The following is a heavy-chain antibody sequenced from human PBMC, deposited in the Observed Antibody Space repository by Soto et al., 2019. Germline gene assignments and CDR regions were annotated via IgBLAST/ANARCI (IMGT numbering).Heavy chain of an antibody. CDR1: GFIFSRSA. D-gene: IGHD3-10*01. Sequence: GSLLLSCSASGFIFSRSAMNWVRQAAGKGLEWVSSISSSSSYIYYADSVKGRFTISRDNAKNSLYLQMNSLRAEDTAVYYCERDGDLWYYGSGSYYHFDYWGQGTLVTVYS. V-gene: IGHV3-21*01. J-gene: IGHJ4*02. CDR2: ISSSSSYI. CDR3: ERDGDLWYYGSGSYYHFDY.